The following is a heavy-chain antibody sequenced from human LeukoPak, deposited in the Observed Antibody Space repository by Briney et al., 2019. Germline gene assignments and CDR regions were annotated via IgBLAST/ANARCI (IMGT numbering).Heavy chain of an antibody. CDR1: GYTFTGYY. Sequence: ASVKVSCKASGYTFTGYYMHWVRQAPGQGLEWMGWINPNSGGTNYAQKFQGRVTMTRDTSISTAYMELSRLRSDDTAVYYCARVAYRGMTTMTKLRVEPAFDIWGQGTMVTVSS. D-gene: IGHD4-17*01. CDR2: INPNSGGT. CDR3: ARVAYRGMTTMTKLRVEPAFDI. V-gene: IGHV1-2*02. J-gene: IGHJ3*02.